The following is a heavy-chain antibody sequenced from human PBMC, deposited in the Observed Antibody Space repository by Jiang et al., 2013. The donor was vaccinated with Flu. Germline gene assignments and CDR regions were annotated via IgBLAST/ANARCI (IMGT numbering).Heavy chain of an antibody. V-gene: IGHV4-31*03. CDR3: ARATTVGYYYDSSGYQNWFDP. CDR2: IYYSGST. Sequence: GSGLVKPSQTLSLTCTVSGGSISSGGYYWSWIRQHPGKGLEWIGYIYYSGSTYYNPSLKSRVTISVDTSKNQFSLKLSSVTAADTAVYYCARATTVGYYYDSSGYQNWFDPWGQGTLVTVSS. CDR1: GGSISSGGYY. D-gene: IGHD3-22*01. J-gene: IGHJ5*02.